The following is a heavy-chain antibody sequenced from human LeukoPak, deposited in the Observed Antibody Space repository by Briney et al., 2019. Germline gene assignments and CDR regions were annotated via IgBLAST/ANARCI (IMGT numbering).Heavy chain of an antibody. CDR1: GFTYSTYW. D-gene: IGHD6-19*01. J-gene: IGHJ6*03. Sequence: PGGSLSLSCAASGFTYSTYWMSWVRQAPGKGLESVANIKQDGSEKYYVDSVKGRFTISRDNAKDSLYLQINSLRGESPALYYLATQGSGYSSGWFSEGYYYSYYYMDVRGKGTTVTAAS. CDR3: ATQGSGYSSGWFSEGYYYSYYYMDV. V-gene: IGHV3-7*01. CDR2: IKQDGSEK.